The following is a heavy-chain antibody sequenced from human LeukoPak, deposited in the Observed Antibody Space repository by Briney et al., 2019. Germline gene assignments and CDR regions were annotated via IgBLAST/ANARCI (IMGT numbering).Heavy chain of an antibody. CDR1: GGSFSGYY. V-gene: IGHV4-34*01. CDR2: INHSGST. Sequence: SETLSLTCAVYGGSFSGYYWSWIRQPPGNGLEWIGEINHSGSTNYNPSLKSRVTISVDTSKNQFSLKLSSVTAADTAVYYCARGHGADYYDRSGYYVFDYWGQGTLVTVSS. J-gene: IGHJ4*02. D-gene: IGHD3-22*01. CDR3: ARGHGADYYDRSGYYVFDY.